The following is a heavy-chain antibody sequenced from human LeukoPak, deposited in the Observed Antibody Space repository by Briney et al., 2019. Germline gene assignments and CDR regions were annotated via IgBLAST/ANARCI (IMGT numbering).Heavy chain of an antibody. CDR2: ITSSGSTI. CDR1: GFTFSSYE. J-gene: IGHJ4*02. V-gene: IGHV3-48*03. D-gene: IGHD2-15*01. CDR3: ARVVGMVAGVLDY. Sequence: PGGSLRLSCAASGFTFSSYEMNWVRQAPGKGLEWVSCITSSGSTIYYADSVKGRFTISRDNAKNSLYLQMNSLRAEDTAVYYCARVVGMVAGVLDYWGQGTLVTVSS.